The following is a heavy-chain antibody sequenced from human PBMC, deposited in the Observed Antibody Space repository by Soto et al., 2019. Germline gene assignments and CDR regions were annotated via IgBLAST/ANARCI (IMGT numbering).Heavy chain of an antibody. J-gene: IGHJ4*02. D-gene: IGHD3-22*01. CDR2: IYHSGST. CDR3: ARGGYDSSGYLNIFDY. Sequence: PSETLSLTCAVSGGSISSGGYSWSWIRQPPGKGLEWIGYIYHSGSTYYNPSLKSRVTISVDRSKNQFSLKLSSVTAADTAVYYCARGGYDSSGYLNIFDYWGQGTLVTVSS. CDR1: GGSISSGGYS. V-gene: IGHV4-30-2*01.